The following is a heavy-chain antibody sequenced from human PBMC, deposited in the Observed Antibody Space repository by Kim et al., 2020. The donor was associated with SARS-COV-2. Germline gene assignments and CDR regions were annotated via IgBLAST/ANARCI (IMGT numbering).Heavy chain of an antibody. D-gene: IGHD2-21*01. J-gene: IGHJ4*02. CDR2: ISADAGRT. CDR1: GFTFSSSA. CDR3: AKGGGGDHGY. V-gene: IGHV3-23*01. Sequence: GGSLRLSCVASGFTFSSSALCWVRQAPGKGLEWVSSISADAGRTDYAGSVEGRFFISRDQSRNTLSLQINGLRPEDTAVYYCAKGGGGDHGYWGQGTLVTVS.